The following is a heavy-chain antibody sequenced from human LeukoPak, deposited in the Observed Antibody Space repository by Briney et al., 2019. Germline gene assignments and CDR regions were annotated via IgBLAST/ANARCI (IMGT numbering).Heavy chain of an antibody. CDR3: ARANYHNN. J-gene: IGHJ4*02. V-gene: IGHV3-74*01. CDR1: GFSFNTYW. Sequence: GGSLRLSCVASGFSFNTYWMHWVRQAPGKGLVWVSRISGDGSNTTYADSVKGRFTISRDHAKNTVYLQMNSLRAEDTAVYYCARANYHNNWGQGTLVTVSS. D-gene: IGHD3-9*01. CDR2: ISGDGSNT.